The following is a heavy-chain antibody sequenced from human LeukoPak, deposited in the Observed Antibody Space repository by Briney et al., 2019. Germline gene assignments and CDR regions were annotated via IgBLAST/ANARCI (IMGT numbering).Heavy chain of an antibody. CDR1: GGTFSSYA. CDR3: ARGIVVVTAPPNDYYFDY. CDR2: IIPIFGTA. J-gene: IGHJ4*02. Sequence: ASVKVSCKASGGTFSSYAISWVRQAPGQGLEWMGGIIPIFGTANYAQKFQGRVTITADESTSTAYMGLSSLRSEDTAVYYCARGIVVVTAPPNDYYFDYWGQGTLVTVSS. D-gene: IGHD2-21*02. V-gene: IGHV1-69*13.